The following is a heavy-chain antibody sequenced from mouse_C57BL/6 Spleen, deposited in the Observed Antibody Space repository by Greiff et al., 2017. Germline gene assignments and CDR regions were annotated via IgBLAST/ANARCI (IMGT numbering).Heavy chain of an antibody. J-gene: IGHJ1*03. V-gene: IGHV1-4*01. CDR3: ARDGPHWYFDV. CDR1: GYTFTSYT. CDR2: INPSSGYT. Sequence: VQLQQSGAELARPGASVKMSCKASGYTFTSYTMHWVKQRHGQGLEWIGYINPSSGYTKYNQKFKDKATLTADKSSSTAYMQLSRLTSEDSAVYYCARDGPHWYFDVWGTGTTVTVSS. D-gene: IGHD2-3*01.